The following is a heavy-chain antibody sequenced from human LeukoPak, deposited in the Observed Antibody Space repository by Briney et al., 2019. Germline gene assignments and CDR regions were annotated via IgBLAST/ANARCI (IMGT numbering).Heavy chain of an antibody. V-gene: IGHV1-18*01. CDR2: ISAYNGNT. D-gene: IGHD2-2*01. CDR3: ARGRFHCSSTSCYVNWFDP. J-gene: IGHJ5*02. Sequence: ASVKVSFKASGYTFTIYGISWVRQAPGQGLEWMGWISAYNGNTNYAQKLQGRVTMTTDTSTSTAYMELRSLRSDDTAVYYCARGRFHCSSTSCYVNWFDPWGQGTLVTVSS. CDR1: GYTFTIYG.